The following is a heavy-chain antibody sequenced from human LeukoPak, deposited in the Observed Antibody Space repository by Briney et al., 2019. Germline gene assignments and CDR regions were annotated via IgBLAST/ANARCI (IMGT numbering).Heavy chain of an antibody. Sequence: GGSLRLPCAASGFTFSSYAMSWVRQVPGNRLECVSAISSGAGTTGYADSVKGRFTISRVNSKSAIYLQMNSLRAEDTAIYYCEKDLEQSYSGWSTSYDAWGQGTLVTVAS. CDR1: GFTFSSYA. V-gene: IGHV3-23*01. CDR2: ISSGAGTT. J-gene: IGHJ5*02. CDR3: EKDLEQSYSGWSTSYDA. D-gene: IGHD6-19*01.